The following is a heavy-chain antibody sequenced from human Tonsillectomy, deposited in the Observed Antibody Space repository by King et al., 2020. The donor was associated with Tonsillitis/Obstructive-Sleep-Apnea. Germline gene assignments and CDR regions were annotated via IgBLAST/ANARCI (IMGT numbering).Heavy chain of an antibody. D-gene: IGHD3-3*01. Sequence: VQLQQWGAGLLKPSETLSLTCAVYGGSFSGYYWSWIRQPPGKGLEWIGEINHSGSTNYNPSLKSRVTISVDTSKHQFSLKLSSVTAADTAVYYCARGVYDFWSGRSNWFDPWGQGTLVTVSS. J-gene: IGHJ5*02. CDR2: INHSGST. V-gene: IGHV4-34*01. CDR1: GGSFSGYY. CDR3: ARGVYDFWSGRSNWFDP.